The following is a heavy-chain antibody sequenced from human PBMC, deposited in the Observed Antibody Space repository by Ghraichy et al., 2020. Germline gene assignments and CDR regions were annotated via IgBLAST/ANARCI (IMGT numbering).Heavy chain of an antibody. CDR3: ARSNRAGRKPLVWYFAR. CDR1: GGSITSGENS. CDR2: MYPSGST. V-gene: IGHV4-30-2*01. Sequence: SETLSLTCTVSGGSITSGENSWSWIRQPPGKGLEWMGYMYPSGSTYYNPSLKSRVTISGDRSKNQFSLELASVTAADTAVYYCARSNRAGRKPLVWYFARWGRATLVTVSS. D-gene: IGHD3-10*01. J-gene: IGHJ2*01.